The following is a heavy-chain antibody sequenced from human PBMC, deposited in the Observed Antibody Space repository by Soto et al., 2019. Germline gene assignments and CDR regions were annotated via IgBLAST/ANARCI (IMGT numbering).Heavy chain of an antibody. V-gene: IGHV3-53*01. CDR3: ATWHEREHAYDV. D-gene: IGHD1-1*01. CDR1: GLTISGKKY. CDR2: LYDVDGS. J-gene: IGHJ3*01. Sequence: DVQLVESGGGLIQPGESLRLSCAAFGLTISGKKYVAWVRQAPGKGLEWVSALYDVDGSFHTDSVKGRFTTSSDSSKTTVYLQMNDLRPDDTAVYYCATWHEREHAYDVWGQGTTVTVSS.